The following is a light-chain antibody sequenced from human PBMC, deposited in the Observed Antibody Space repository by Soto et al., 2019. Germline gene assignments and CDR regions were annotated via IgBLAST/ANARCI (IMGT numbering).Light chain of an antibody. J-gene: IGKJ1*01. V-gene: IGKV4-1*01. CDR1: QSVLYSSNNKNY. CDR2: WAS. CDR3: QQYYSPWT. Sequence: DIVMTQSPDSLAVSLGERATINCKSSQSVLYSSNNKNYLAWYQQKPGQPPKLLIYWASIRESGVPDRFSGSGSGTDFPLTISNLQAEDVAVYYCQQYYSPWTFGQGTKVEIK.